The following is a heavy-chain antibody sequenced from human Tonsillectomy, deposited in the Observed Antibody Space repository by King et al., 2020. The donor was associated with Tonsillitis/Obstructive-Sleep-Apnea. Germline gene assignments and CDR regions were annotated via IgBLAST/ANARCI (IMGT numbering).Heavy chain of an antibody. CDR3: ARDRYHRYMDV. V-gene: IGHV3-21*01. CDR2: ISSSNTYI. J-gene: IGHJ6*03. Sequence: VQLVQSGGGLVKPGGSLRLSCAASGFIFSSYSMNWVRQAPGKGLEWVSSISSSNTYIYYADSVKGRLSISRDNAKNSLYLQMNSLRAEDTAVYYCARDRYHRYMDVWGKGTTVTVSS. D-gene: IGHD3-16*02. CDR1: GFIFSSYS.